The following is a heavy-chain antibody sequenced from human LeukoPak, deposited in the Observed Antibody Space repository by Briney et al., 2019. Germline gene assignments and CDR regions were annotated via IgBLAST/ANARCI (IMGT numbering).Heavy chain of an antibody. CDR2: IIPILGIA. V-gene: IGHV1-69*04. J-gene: IGHJ4*02. Sequence: SVKVSRKASGGTFSSYAISWVRQAPGQGLEWMGRIIPILGIANYAQKFQGRVTITADKSTSTAYMELSSLRSEDTAVYYCARVDTAMVIDYWGQGTLVTVSS. D-gene: IGHD5-18*01. CDR3: ARVDTAMVIDY. CDR1: GGTFSSYA.